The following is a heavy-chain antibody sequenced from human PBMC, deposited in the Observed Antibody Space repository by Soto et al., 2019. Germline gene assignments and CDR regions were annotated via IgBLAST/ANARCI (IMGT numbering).Heavy chain of an antibody. CDR3: ARVGHYDFWSGYPTGMDV. V-gene: IGHV4-59*01. CDR1: GGSISSYY. J-gene: IGHJ6*02. Sequence: SETLSLTCTVSGGSISSYYWSWIRQPPGKGLEWIGYIYYSGSTNYNPSLKSRVTISVDTSKNQFSLKLSSVTAADTAVYYCARVGHYDFWSGYPTGMDVWGQGTTGTV. CDR2: IYYSGST. D-gene: IGHD3-3*01.